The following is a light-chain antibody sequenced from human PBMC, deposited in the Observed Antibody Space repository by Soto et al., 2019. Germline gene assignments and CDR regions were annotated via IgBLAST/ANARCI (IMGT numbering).Light chain of an antibody. Sequence: EIVLTQSPGTLSLSPGERATLSCRASQSVSNSLAWYQQKPGQAPRLLIFGASNRATGIPARFSGSGSGTDFTLTINSLEPEDFAVYYCQQRDSWPITFGQGTRLEIK. CDR1: QSVSNS. V-gene: IGKV3-11*01. J-gene: IGKJ5*01. CDR3: QQRDSWPIT. CDR2: GAS.